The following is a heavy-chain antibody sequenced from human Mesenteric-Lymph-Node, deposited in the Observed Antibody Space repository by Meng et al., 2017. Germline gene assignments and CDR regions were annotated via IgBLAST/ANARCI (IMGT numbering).Heavy chain of an antibody. CDR1: GGSISSGGYY. CDR2: LRSDGST. J-gene: IGHJ2*01. CDR3: TKALPYWYFDL. Sequence: QGQLQESGPGLVKPSQTLSLPCTVSGGSISSGGYYWSWIRQHPGKGLEWVSSLRSDGSTVYADSVKGRFIISRDDSKNTLSLQMNSLRVGDTAIYYCTKALPYWYFDLWGRGTLVTVSS. V-gene: IGHV4-31*03.